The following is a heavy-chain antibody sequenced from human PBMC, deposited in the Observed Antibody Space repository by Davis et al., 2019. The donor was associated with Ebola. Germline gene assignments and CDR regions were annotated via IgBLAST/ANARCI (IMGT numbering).Heavy chain of an antibody. J-gene: IGHJ4*02. CDR2: IKQDGSEK. CDR1: GGSISSYY. V-gene: IGHV3-7*03. Sequence: PSETLSLTCTVSGGSISSYYWSWVRQAPGKGLEWVANIKQDGSEKYYVDSVKGRFTISRDNAKNSLYLQMNSLRAEDTAVYYCAGSSWYYWGQGTLVTVSS. D-gene: IGHD6-13*01. CDR3: AGSSWYY.